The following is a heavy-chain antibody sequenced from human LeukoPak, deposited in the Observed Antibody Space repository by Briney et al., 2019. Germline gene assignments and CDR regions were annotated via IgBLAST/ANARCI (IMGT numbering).Heavy chain of an antibody. J-gene: IGHJ4*02. CDR2: IYYSGST. V-gene: IGHV4-59*01. CDR1: GGSISSYY. CDR3: AREGRDGNDY. D-gene: IGHD5-24*01. Sequence: SSETLSLTCTVSGGSISSYYWSWIRQPPGKGLEWIGYIYYSGSTNYNPSLKSRVTISVDTSKNQFSLKLSSVTAVDTAVYYCAREGRDGNDYWGQGTLVTVSS.